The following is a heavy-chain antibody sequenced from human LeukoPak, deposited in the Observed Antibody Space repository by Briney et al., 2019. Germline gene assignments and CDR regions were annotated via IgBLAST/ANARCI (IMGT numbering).Heavy chain of an antibody. J-gene: IGHJ4*02. D-gene: IGHD6-13*01. CDR2: IYYSGST. V-gene: IGHV4-59*01. CDR3: ARXVXIAAAGXESSGWYIVDY. Sequence: SETLSLTCTVSGGSISSYYWSWIRQPPGKGLEWIGYIYYSGSTNYNPSLKSRVTISVDTSKNQFSLKLSSVTAADTAVYYCARXVXIAAAGXESSGWYIVDYWGQGTLVTVSS. CDR1: GGSISSYY.